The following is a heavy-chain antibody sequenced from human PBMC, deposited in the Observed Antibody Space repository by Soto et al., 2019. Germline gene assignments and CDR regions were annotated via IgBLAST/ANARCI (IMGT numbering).Heavy chain of an antibody. D-gene: IGHD3-22*01. CDR2: INPSAGST. CDR1: GYTFTSYY. Sequence: ASVKVSCKASGYTFTSYYIHWARQAPGQGLEWVGIINPSAGSTSYAQNFQGRVTMTRDTSTSTVYMELSSLRSEDTAVYYCAKVSPFSDSSGYYYCHYHGMGVRGQGTTVTVSS. V-gene: IGHV1-46*01. J-gene: IGHJ6*02. CDR3: AKVSPFSDSSGYYYCHYHGMGV.